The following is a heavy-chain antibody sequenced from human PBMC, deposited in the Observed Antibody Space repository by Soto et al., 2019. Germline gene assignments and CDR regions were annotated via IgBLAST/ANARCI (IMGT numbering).Heavy chain of an antibody. CDR1: GFTFGGYS. V-gene: IGHV3-21*01. D-gene: IGHD1-26*01. J-gene: IGHJ4*02. Sequence: GGSLRLSCGASGFTFGGYSVNWVRQAPGKGLEWVSSISSSSSYIYYADSLKGRFTISRDNAKNSLYLQMNSLRAEDTAVYYCARSGDTSRSYEKYYFDYWGQRTLVTVSS. CDR2: ISSSSSYI. CDR3: ARSGDTSRSYEKYYFDY.